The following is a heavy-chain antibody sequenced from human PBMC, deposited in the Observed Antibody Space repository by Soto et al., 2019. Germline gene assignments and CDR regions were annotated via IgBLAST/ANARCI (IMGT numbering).Heavy chain of an antibody. J-gene: IGHJ5*01. V-gene: IGHV3-23*01. CDR1: GFTFSSYA. CDR2: ISGSGAST. CDR3: AKGPPRSRNNWYDC. D-gene: IGHD6-13*01. Sequence: PGGSLRLSCAASGFTFSSYAMSWVRQAPGRGLEWVSAISGSGASTHYADSVKGRFTISRDNSKNTLSLQMNSLRAEDTAVYYCAKGPPRSRNNWYDCWGQGTLVTVSS.